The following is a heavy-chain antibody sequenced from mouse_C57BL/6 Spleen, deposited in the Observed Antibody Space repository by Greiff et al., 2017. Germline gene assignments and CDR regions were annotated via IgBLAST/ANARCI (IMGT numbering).Heavy chain of an antibody. Sequence: EVKLMESGPELVKPGASVKISCKASGYSFTDYNMNWVKQSNGKSLEWIGVINPNYGTTSYNQKFKGKATLTVDQSSSTAYMQLNSLTSEDSAVYYCARENYSNYERYFDVWGTGTTVTVSS. J-gene: IGHJ1*03. V-gene: IGHV1-39*01. CDR1: GYSFTDYN. CDR2: INPNYGTT. CDR3: ARENYSNYERYFDV. D-gene: IGHD2-5*01.